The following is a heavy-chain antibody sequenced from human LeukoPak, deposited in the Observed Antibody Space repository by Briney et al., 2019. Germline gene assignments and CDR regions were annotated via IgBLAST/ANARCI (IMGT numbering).Heavy chain of an antibody. CDR3: AKDAKYRSSHSSSYGMDV. CDR1: GFSFSSYA. D-gene: IGHD2-2*01. V-gene: IGHV3-30*18. CDR2: ISIDGTNK. J-gene: IGHJ6*02. Sequence: GRSLRLSCAASGFSFSSYAMHWVRQAPGKGLEWVALISIDGTNKYYIDSVKGRFTISRDDSKNTLNLQMNSLRPEDTAVYYCAKDAKYRSSHSSSYGMDVWGQGTAVTVSS.